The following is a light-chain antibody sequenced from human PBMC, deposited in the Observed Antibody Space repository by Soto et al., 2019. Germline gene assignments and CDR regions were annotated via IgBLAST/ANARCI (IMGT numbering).Light chain of an antibody. J-gene: IGLJ2*01. Sequence: QSALTQPASVSGSPGQSITISCTGTSSDIGAYNYVSWYQQHPGKAPKLIIYDVNNRPSGVSYRFTGSKSGNTASLTISGLQAEDEADYYCSSFTTTSTLVVFGGGTQLTVL. CDR3: SSFTTTSTLVV. CDR2: DVN. CDR1: SSDIGAYNY. V-gene: IGLV2-14*03.